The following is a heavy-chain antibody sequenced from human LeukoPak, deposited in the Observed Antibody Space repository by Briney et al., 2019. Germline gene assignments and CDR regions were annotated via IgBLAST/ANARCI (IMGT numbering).Heavy chain of an antibody. Sequence: GRSLRLSCAASGFTFSSHGMHWVRQAPGKGLEWVALMSYDGTNKVYADSVKGRLTISRDNSKNTLYLEMNNLRAEDTAVYYCAKRGYCSGGRCYSFHFDYWGQGTLVTVSS. CDR2: MSYDGTNK. CDR3: AKRGYCSGGRCYSFHFDY. CDR1: GFTFSSHG. V-gene: IGHV3-30*18. D-gene: IGHD2-15*01. J-gene: IGHJ4*02.